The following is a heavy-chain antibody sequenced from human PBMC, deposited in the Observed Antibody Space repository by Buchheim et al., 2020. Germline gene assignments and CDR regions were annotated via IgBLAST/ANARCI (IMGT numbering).Heavy chain of an antibody. CDR2: IRGKGNNYAT. J-gene: IGHJ4*02. V-gene: IGHV3-73*02. CDR3: TGSSSGY. D-gene: IGHD6-6*01. CDR1: GFAFSAAA. Sequence: EVQLVESGGGLVQPGESLKLSCVGSGFAFSAAAMHWVRQASGKGLEWVGHIRGKGNNYATAYSASVKGRFTISRDESENKAYLQMNSLKIEDTAVYYCTGSSSGYWGRGTL.